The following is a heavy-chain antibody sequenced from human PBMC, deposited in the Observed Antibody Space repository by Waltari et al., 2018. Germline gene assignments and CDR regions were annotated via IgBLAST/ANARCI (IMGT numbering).Heavy chain of an antibody. Sequence: QVQLVESGGGVVQPGRSLRLSCEASGFTFSSYGMHWVSQAPGKGLEWVAVIWYDGSNKYYADSVKGRFTISRDNSKNTLYLQMNSLRAEDTAVYYSARESQGYYGMDVWGQGTTVTVSS. V-gene: IGHV3-33*01. J-gene: IGHJ6*02. CDR2: IWYDGSNK. CDR1: GFTFSSYG. CDR3: ARESQGYYGMDV.